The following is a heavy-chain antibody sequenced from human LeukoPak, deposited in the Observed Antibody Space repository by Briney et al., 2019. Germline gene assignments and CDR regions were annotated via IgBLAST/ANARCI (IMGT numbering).Heavy chain of an antibody. J-gene: IGHJ4*02. Sequence: GGSLRLSCAASGFTFRSYALSWVRQAPGKGLEWVSAISASGDYTHYADSVKGRFTISRDNTKNTLYLQMNSLRAEDTAIYYCAKRGAYYYDSSGYSHFDYWGQGTLVTVSS. CDR1: GFTFRSYA. V-gene: IGHV3-23*01. CDR3: AKRGAYYYDSSGYSHFDY. CDR2: ISASGDYT. D-gene: IGHD3-22*01.